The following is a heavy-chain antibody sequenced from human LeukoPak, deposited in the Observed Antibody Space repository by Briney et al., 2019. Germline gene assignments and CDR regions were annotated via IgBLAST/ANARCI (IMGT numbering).Heavy chain of an antibody. Sequence: GGSLRLSCVASGFTFSSYWMTWVRQAPGKGLEWVSGITWNNETLDYADSVKGRFIISRDNAKNSIYLQMNSLKAEDTALYYCARDWGSSGWFYFDSWGQGTLVSVSS. CDR3: ARDWGSSGWFYFDS. V-gene: IGHV3-9*01. CDR1: GFTFSSYW. J-gene: IGHJ4*02. D-gene: IGHD6-19*01. CDR2: ITWNNETL.